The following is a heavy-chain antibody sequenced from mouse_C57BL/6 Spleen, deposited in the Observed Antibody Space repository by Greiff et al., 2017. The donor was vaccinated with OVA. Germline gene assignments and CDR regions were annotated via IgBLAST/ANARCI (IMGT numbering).Heavy chain of an antibody. Sequence: EVQLQQSGPELVKPGASVKISCKASGYTFTDYYMNWVKQSHGKSLEWIGDINPNNGGTSYNQKFKGKATLTVDKSSSTAYMELRSLTSEDSAVYYCATQTGTAWFAYWGQGTLVTVSA. J-gene: IGHJ3*01. CDR2: INPNNGGT. D-gene: IGHD4-1*01. V-gene: IGHV1-26*01. CDR1: GYTFTDYY. CDR3: ATQTGTAWFAY.